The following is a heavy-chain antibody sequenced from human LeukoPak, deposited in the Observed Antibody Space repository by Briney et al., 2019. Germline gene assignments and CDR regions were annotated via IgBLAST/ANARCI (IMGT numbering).Heavy chain of an antibody. CDR2: IYCSGST. J-gene: IGHJ6*02. V-gene: IGHV4-59*01. Sequence: SETLSLTCTVSGGSISSYYWSWIRQPPGKGLEWIGYIYCSGSTNYNPSLKSRVTISVDTSKNQFSLKLSSVTAADTAVYYCARDLWDLGDGMDVWGQGTTVTVSS. CDR3: ARDLWDLGDGMDV. CDR1: GGSISSYY. D-gene: IGHD1-26*01.